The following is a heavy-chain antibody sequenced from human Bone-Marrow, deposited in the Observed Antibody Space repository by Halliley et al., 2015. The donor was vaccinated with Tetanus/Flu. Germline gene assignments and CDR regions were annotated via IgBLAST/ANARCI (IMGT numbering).Heavy chain of an antibody. J-gene: IGHJ5*02. Sequence: YYSGITNYNPSFKSRVAISVDTSRNKFSLELRSVTAADTAVYHCARGVERYCSSSGCYNWFDPWGQGALVTVSS. CDR3: ARGVERYCSSSGCYNWFDP. CDR2: YYSGIT. V-gene: IGHV4-59*09. D-gene: IGHD2-2*01.